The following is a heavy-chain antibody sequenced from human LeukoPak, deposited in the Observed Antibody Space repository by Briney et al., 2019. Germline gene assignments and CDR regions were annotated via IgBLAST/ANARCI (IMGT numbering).Heavy chain of an antibody. Sequence: PGGSLRLSCAASGFTFSNAWMSWVRQAPGKGLEWVGRIKSKTDGGTTDYAAPVKGRFTIPRDDSKNTLYLQMNSLKTEDTAVYYCTTDPAYCGGDCYSDAGVEAFDIWGQGTMVTVSS. CDR3: TTDPAYCGGDCYSDAGVEAFDI. CDR2: IKSKTDGGTT. D-gene: IGHD2-21*01. J-gene: IGHJ3*02. CDR1: GFTFSNAW. V-gene: IGHV3-15*01.